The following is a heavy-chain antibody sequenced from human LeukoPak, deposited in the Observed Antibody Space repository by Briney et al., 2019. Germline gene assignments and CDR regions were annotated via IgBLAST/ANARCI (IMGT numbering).Heavy chain of an antibody. CDR1: GFTFNSYG. CDR2: IRVDGSNN. Sequence: GGSLRLSCAASGFTFNSYGLHRVRQAPGKGLEWVAFIRVDGSNNYYADSVKGRFTISRDNSKNTLYLQMNSLRAEDTAVYFCAKDADYDRSGYIDYWGQGTLVTVSS. CDR3: AKDADYDRSGYIDY. J-gene: IGHJ4*02. V-gene: IGHV3-30*02. D-gene: IGHD3-22*01.